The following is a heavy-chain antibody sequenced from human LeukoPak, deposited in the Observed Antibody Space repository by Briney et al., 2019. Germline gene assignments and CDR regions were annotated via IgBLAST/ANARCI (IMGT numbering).Heavy chain of an antibody. V-gene: IGHV1-18*01. Sequence: ASVKVSCKAFGYTFINYGISWVRQAPGQGLEWMGWISAYTGNTNYAQKFQGRVTMTTDTSASTAYMELRSLRSDDTAVFYCVRGRRAATILGGLDYWGQGTLVTVSS. J-gene: IGHJ4*02. D-gene: IGHD5-12*01. CDR1: GYTFINYG. CDR3: VRGRRAATILGGLDY. CDR2: ISAYTGNT.